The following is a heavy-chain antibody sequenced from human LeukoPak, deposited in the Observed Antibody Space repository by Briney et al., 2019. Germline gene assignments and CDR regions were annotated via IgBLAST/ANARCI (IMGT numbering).Heavy chain of an antibody. CDR1: GFTFSSYE. Sequence: PGGSLRLSCAASGFTFSSYEMNWVRQAPGKGLEWVSYISSSGSTIYYADSVKGRFTISRDNAKNSLYLQMNSLRAEDTAVYYCAREFLVVVPAAKGVVGAFDIWGQGTMVTVSS. CDR3: AREFLVVVPAAKGVVGAFDI. D-gene: IGHD2-2*01. V-gene: IGHV3-48*03. CDR2: ISSSGSTI. J-gene: IGHJ3*02.